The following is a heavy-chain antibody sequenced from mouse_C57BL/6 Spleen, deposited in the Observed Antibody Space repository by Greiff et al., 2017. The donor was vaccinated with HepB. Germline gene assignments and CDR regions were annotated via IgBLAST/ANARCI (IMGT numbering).Heavy chain of an antibody. D-gene: IGHD2-12*01. J-gene: IGHJ4*01. CDR3: ASFTTGYAMDY. Sequence: QVQLKQSGAELARPGASVKMSCKASGYTFTSYTMHWVKQRPGQGLEWIGYINPSSGYTKYNQKFKDKATLTADKSSSTAYMQLSSLTSEDSAVYYCASFTTGYAMDYWGQGTSVTVSS. CDR2: INPSSGYT. V-gene: IGHV1-4*01. CDR1: GYTFTSYT.